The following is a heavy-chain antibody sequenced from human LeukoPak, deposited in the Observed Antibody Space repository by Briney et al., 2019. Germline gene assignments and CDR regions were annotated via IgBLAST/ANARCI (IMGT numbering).Heavy chain of an antibody. CDR1: GGSISRSC. V-gene: IGHV4-4*07. D-gene: IGHD1-26*01. J-gene: IGHJ4*02. CDR2: ISASGST. CDR3: ARTDSGTAIDY. Sequence: SETLSLTCTVSGGSISRSCWSWIRQPGGKGLEWIGSISASGSTNYTPSLKSRVTMSVDTSKNQFSLRLSSVPAADTAGYYCARTDSGTAIDYWGQGTLVTVSS.